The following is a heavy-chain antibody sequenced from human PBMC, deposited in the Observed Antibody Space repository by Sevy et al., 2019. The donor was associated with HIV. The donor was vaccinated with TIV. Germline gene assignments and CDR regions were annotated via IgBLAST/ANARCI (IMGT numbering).Heavy chain of an antibody. CDR1: GYTLTELS. J-gene: IGHJ4*02. V-gene: IGHV1-24*01. CDR2: FDPEDGET. D-gene: IGHD6-6*01. Sequence: ASVKVSCKVSGYTLTELSMHWVRQAPGKGLEWMGGFDPEDGETIYAQKFQGRVTMTEDTSTDTAYMELSSLRSEDTAVYYCATDLKTIAAISAFDYWGQGTLVTVSS. CDR3: ATDLKTIAAISAFDY.